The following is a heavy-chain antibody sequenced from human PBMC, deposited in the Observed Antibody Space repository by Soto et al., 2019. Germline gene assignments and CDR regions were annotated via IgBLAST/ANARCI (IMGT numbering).Heavy chain of an antibody. CDR2: ISYDGSNT. J-gene: IGHJ6*02. D-gene: IGHD3-9*01. CDR3: ARGYFDPLVNYYNCMDV. Sequence: GGSLRLSCVASGFTFSSYGMHWVRQAPGKGLEWVAIISYDGSNTYYADSVKGRFTISRDNSKNTLYLQMGSLRAEDMAVYYCARGYFDPLVNYYNCMDVWGQGTTVTVSS. CDR1: GFTFSSYG. V-gene: IGHV3-30*03.